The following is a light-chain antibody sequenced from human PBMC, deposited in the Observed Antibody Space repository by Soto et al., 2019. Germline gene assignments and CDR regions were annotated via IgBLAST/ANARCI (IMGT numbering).Light chain of an antibody. J-gene: IGKJ1*01. CDR1: QSIGRN. V-gene: IGKV3-15*01. CDR3: QKYNNWPLT. CDR2: GAS. Sequence: EIVATPSPATLSVSPVERVTLSCRASQSIGRNLAWCQQTPGQAPRLLIYGASTRATGIPARFSGSGSGTEFTLTISNLQSEDFAVYYCQKYNNWPLTCGQGTKGAIK.